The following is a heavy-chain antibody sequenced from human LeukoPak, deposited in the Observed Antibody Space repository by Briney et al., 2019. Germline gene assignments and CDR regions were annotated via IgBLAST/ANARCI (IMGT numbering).Heavy chain of an antibody. CDR3: ARLINGGPGDY. Sequence: SETLSLTCTVSGGSTSSSTYHWGWIRQPPGKGLGWIGSIYYTGITYYNPSLKSRVTISVDTSKNQFSLKLSSVTAADTAVYYSARLINGGPGDYWGQGTLVTVSS. CDR2: IYYTGIT. V-gene: IGHV4-39*01. D-gene: IGHD3-16*01. CDR1: GGSTSSSTYH. J-gene: IGHJ4*02.